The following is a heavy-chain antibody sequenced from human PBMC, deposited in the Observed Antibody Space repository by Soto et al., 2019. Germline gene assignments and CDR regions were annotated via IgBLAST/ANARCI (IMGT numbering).Heavy chain of an antibody. V-gene: IGHV3-33*01. CDR1: GFTFSSYG. D-gene: IGHD4-17*01. J-gene: IGHJ6*02. Sequence: PGGSLRLSCAASGFTFSSYGMHWVRQAPGKGLEWVAVIWYDGSNKYYADSVKGRFTISRDNSKNTLYLQMNSLRAEDTAAYYCARDLSGDYDYYYYGMDVWGQGTTVTVSS. CDR2: IWYDGSNK. CDR3: ARDLSGDYDYYYYGMDV.